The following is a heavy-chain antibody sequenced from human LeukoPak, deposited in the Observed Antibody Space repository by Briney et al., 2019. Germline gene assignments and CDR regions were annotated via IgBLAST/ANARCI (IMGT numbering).Heavy chain of an antibody. V-gene: IGHV3-23*01. J-gene: IGHJ4*02. CDR3: AKWVVVVPAARLFDY. CDR2: ISGSAGST. Sequence: PGGSLRLSCAASGFXFSSYAISWVRQAPGKGLEWVSPISGSAGSTYYADSVKGRFTISRDNSKNTLYLQMNSLRAEDTAVYYCAKWVVVVPAARLFDYWGQGTLVTVSS. CDR1: GFXFSSYA. D-gene: IGHD2-2*01.